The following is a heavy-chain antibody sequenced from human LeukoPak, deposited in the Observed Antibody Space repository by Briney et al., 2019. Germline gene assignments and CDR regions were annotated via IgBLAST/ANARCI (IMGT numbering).Heavy chain of an antibody. CDR2: IKSDGRT. V-gene: IGHV3-74*01. CDR1: GFTLSSYW. J-gene: IGHJ1*01. D-gene: IGHD3-22*01. Sequence: GGSLRLSCAASGFTLSSYWMHWVRQAPGKGVVWVSRIKSDGRTNYADSVKGRFTTSRDNAKNTVSLQMNSLRAEDTGVYYCARAPSEIGGYYPEYFRHWGQGTLVIVSS. CDR3: ARAPSEIGGYYPEYFRH.